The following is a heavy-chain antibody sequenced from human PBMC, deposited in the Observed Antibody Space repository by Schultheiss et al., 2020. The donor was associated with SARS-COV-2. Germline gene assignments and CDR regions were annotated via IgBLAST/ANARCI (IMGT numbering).Heavy chain of an antibody. J-gene: IGHJ3*02. V-gene: IGHV4-61*01. Sequence: SETLSLTCAVSGGSVSSGSYYWSWIRQSPGKGLEWIGYIYYTGSTNYNPSLESRVTMSVDTSNNQFSLRLSSVTAADTAAYYCARSEWFGDAFDIWGQGTMVTVSS. CDR2: IYYTGST. CDR1: GGSVSSGSYY. CDR3: ARSEWFGDAFDI. D-gene: IGHD3-10*01.